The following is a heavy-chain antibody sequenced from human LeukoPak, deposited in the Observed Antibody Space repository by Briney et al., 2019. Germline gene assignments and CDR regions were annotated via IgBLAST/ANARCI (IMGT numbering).Heavy chain of an antibody. D-gene: IGHD6-19*01. J-gene: IGHJ4*02. V-gene: IGHV3-30*02. Sequence: GGSLRLSCAASGFTFSSYGMHWVRQAPGKGLEWVAFIRYDGSNKYYADSVKGRFTISRDNSKNTLHLQMNSLRAEDTAVYYCAKDAARYSSGGGAYFDYWGQGTLVTVSS. CDR1: GFTFSSYG. CDR2: IRYDGSNK. CDR3: AKDAARYSSGGGAYFDY.